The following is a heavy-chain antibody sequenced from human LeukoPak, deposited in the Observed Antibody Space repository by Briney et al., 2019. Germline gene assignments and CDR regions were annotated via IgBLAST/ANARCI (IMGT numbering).Heavy chain of an antibody. CDR2: INTNTGNP. Sequence: ASVKVSCKASGYTFTSNAMNWVRQAPGQGLEWMAWINTNTGNPTYAQGFTGRFVFSLDTSVSTAYLQISSLKAEDTAVYYCARDGYYDFWSGYTLDYWGQGTLVTVSS. D-gene: IGHD3-3*01. CDR3: ARDGYYDFWSGYTLDY. J-gene: IGHJ4*02. V-gene: IGHV7-4-1*02. CDR1: GYTFTSNA.